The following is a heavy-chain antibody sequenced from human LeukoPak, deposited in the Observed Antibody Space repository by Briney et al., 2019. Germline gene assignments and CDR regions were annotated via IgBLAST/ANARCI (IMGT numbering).Heavy chain of an antibody. Sequence: SETLSLTCAVYGGSFSGYYWSWSRQPPGKGLEWIGEINHSGSTNYNPSLKSRVTISVDTSKNQFSLKLSSVTAADTAVYYCARGGLLRYFDWSPPAVFDYWGQGTLVTVSS. CDR1: GGSFSGYY. J-gene: IGHJ4*02. CDR3: ARGGLLRYFDWSPPAVFDY. V-gene: IGHV4-34*01. CDR2: INHSGST. D-gene: IGHD3-9*01.